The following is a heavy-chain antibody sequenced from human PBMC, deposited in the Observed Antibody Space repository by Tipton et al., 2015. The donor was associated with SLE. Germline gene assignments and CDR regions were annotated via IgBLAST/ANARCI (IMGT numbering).Heavy chain of an antibody. D-gene: IGHD6-19*01. CDR3: AREGDSDWYGGFDY. V-gene: IGHV4-61*02. CDR2: IYTSGST. J-gene: IGHJ4*02. CDR1: GGSISGGSYY. Sequence: LRLSCSVSGGSISGGSYYWSWIRQPAGKALEWIGRIYTSGSTNYNPSLKSRVTISVDTSKNQFSLKLSSVTAADTAVYYCAREGDSDWYGGFDYWGQGTLVTVSS.